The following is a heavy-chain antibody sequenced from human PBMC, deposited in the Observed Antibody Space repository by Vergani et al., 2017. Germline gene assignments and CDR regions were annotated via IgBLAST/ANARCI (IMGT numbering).Heavy chain of an antibody. Sequence: VQLVQSGAELRKPGASVTVSCTASGYIFKNYYIHWLRQAPGQAFEWMGILNPTTGHTTSAQKFMGRVDMTRDQSTDTSTRTVQMTLSSLRSEDTAVYYCARSIGYCAGATCLAYYFDHGGQGTRVTVSS. D-gene: IGHD2-21*01. CDR2: LNPTTGHT. CDR1: GYIFKNYY. V-gene: IGHV1-46*02. J-gene: IGHJ5*02. CDR3: ARSIGYCAGATCLAYYFDH.